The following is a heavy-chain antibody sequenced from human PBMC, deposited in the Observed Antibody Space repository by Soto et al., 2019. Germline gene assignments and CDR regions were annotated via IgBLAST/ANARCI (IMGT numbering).Heavy chain of an antibody. J-gene: IGHJ4*02. CDR2: ISGSGSGT. V-gene: IGHV3-23*01. CDR3: AKEKPTTXCFDY. D-gene: IGHD1-1*01. Sequence: GSLRLSCVASGFTFSTHAMTCVRQAPGKGLEWVSAISGSGSGTNYADPXKGRFTISRDNSKNILYLQMNSLRAEDPAVDYCAKEKPTTXCFDYWGPGTLVTVSS. CDR1: GFTFSTHA.